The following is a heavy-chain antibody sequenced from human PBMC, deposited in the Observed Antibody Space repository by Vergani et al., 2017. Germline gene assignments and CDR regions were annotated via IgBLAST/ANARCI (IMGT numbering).Heavy chain of an antibody. CDR2: IYTSGST. J-gene: IGHJ5*02. CDR1: GGSISSYY. Sequence: QLQLQESGPGLVKPSETLSLTCTVSGGSISSYYWSWIRQPAGKGLEWIGRIYTSGSTNYNPSLKSRVTMSVDTSKNQFSLKLSSVTAADTAVYYCAREWDIVVVPAARAWFDPWGQGTLVTVSS. CDR3: AREWDIVVVPAARAWFDP. V-gene: IGHV4-4*07. D-gene: IGHD2-2*01.